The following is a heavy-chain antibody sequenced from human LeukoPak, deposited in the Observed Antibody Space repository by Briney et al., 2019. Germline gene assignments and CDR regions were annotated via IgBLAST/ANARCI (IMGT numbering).Heavy chain of an antibody. V-gene: IGHV1-2*02. Sequence: VASVKVSCKASGYTFTGYYMHWVRQAPGQGLEWMGWINPNSGGTNYAQKFQGRVTMTRDTSISTAYMELSRLRSDDTAVYYCARVRKTWGSMDFDYWGQGTLVTVSS. CDR2: INPNSGGT. D-gene: IGHD2/OR15-2a*01. CDR3: ARVRKTWGSMDFDY. J-gene: IGHJ4*02. CDR1: GYTFTGYY.